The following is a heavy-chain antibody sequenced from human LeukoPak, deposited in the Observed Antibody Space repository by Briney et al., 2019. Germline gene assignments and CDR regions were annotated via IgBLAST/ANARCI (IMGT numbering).Heavy chain of an antibody. V-gene: IGHV1-2*02. J-gene: IGHJ6*03. CDR1: GYTFTGYY. CDR2: INPSSGGT. D-gene: IGHD6-13*01. Sequence: GASVKVSCKASGYTFTGYYMHWVRQAPAQGLEWMGWINPSSGGTNYAQKFQGRVTMTRETSISTAYMELSRLRTDDTAGYYCARKMQQQVRFFYYYYYMDVWGKGTTVTASS. CDR3: ARKMQQQVRFFYYYYYMDV.